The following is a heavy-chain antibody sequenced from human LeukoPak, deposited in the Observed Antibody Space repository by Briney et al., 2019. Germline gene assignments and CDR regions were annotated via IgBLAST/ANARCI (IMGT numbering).Heavy chain of an antibody. Sequence: SETLSLTCAVYGGSFSGYYWSWIRQPPGKGLEWIGEINHSGSTNYNPSFKSRVTISVDTSKNQFSLKLSSVTAADTAVYYCARVPVVVIRYYFDYWGQGTLVTVSS. CDR2: INHSGST. D-gene: IGHD3-22*01. CDR3: ARVPVVVIRYYFDY. J-gene: IGHJ4*02. V-gene: IGHV4-34*01. CDR1: GGSFSGYY.